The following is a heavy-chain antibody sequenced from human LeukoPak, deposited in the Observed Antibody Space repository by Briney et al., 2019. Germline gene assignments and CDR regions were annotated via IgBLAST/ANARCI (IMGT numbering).Heavy chain of an antibody. V-gene: IGHV1-69*05. CDR1: GGTFSSYS. CDR3: ARVDRYHYYLDV. CDR2: IMPLFNTA. Sequence: SVKVSCKASGGTFSSYSITWVRQAPGQGLEWMGGIMPLFNTANYAQQFQGRVAITTDESTSTAYMELSSLRFEDTAMYYCARVDRYHYYLDVWGKGTTVTVSS. J-gene: IGHJ6*03.